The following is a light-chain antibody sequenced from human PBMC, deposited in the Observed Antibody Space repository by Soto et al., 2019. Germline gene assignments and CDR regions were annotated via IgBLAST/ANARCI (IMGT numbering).Light chain of an antibody. Sequence: QSVLTQPASVSGSPGQSITISCTGTSSDVGGYNYVSWYQQHPGKAPKLMIYDVSNRPSGVSNRFSGSKSGNTASLTISGLQAEDEADYYCSSYINSRNYVFGTGTKVTVL. V-gene: IGLV2-14*01. CDR3: SSYINSRNYV. CDR2: DVS. CDR1: SSDVGGYNY. J-gene: IGLJ1*01.